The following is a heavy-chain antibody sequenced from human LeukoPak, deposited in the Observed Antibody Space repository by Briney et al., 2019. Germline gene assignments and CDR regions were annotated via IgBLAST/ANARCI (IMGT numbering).Heavy chain of an antibody. CDR1: GYTFTSYD. V-gene: IGHV1-8*01. Sequence: ASVKVSCKASGYTFTSYDINWVRQATGQGLEWMGWMNPNSGNTGYAQKFQGRVTMTRNTSISTAYMELSSLRPEDTAVYYCARDSLLWFGELLVARWFDPWGQGTLVTVSS. CDR3: ARDSLLWFGELLVARWFDP. D-gene: IGHD3-10*01. J-gene: IGHJ5*02. CDR2: MNPNSGNT.